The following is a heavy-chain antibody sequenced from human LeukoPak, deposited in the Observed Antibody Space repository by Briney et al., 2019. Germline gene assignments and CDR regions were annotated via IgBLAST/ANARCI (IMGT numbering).Heavy chain of an antibody. J-gene: IGHJ6*03. Sequence: GGSLRLSCAASGFTFSSHGMSWVRQAPGKGLEWVASIKKNGGEEYYMDSVRGRFTVSRDNAQNSLYLQMNSLRAEDTAVYYCARETYYDFWSGYAHGYYYYYMDDWGKGTTVTVSS. CDR1: GFTFSSHG. CDR2: IKKNGGEE. CDR3: ARETYYDFWSGYAHGYYYYYMDD. V-gene: IGHV3-7*01. D-gene: IGHD3-3*01.